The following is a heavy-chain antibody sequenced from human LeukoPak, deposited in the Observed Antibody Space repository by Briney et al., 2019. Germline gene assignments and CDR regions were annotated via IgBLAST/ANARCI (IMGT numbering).Heavy chain of an antibody. V-gene: IGHV3-30-3*01. CDR3: ARSPGPFDD. CDR2: ISYDGSNK. D-gene: IGHD7-27*01. CDR1: GFTFSSYA. J-gene: IGHJ4*02. Sequence: GGSLRLSCAASGFTFSSYAMHWVRQAPGKGLEWVAVISYDGSNKYYADSVKGRFTISRDDSKNTLYLQMNSLRAEDTAVYYCARSPGPFDDWGQGTLVTVSS.